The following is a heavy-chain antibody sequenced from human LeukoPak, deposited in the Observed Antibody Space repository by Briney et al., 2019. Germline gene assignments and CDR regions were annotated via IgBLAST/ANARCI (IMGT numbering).Heavy chain of an antibody. D-gene: IGHD6-19*01. CDR1: GFTVISSA. CDR2: LSNSHGTT. J-gene: IGHJ2*01. V-gene: IGHV3-23*01. Sequence: GGSLRLSCVASGFTVISSAMSCVRQTPGKGLDWVSTLSNSHGTTYYADSVRGRFTISRDNSKNTLYLQMNTLRAEDTALYYCERVQWLGQNWYFRLRGRSTLVTVSS. CDR3: ERVQWLGQNWYFRL.